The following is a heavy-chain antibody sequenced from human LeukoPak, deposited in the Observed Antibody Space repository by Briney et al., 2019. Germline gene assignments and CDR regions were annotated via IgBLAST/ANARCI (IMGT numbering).Heavy chain of an antibody. CDR2: ISSSSSYI. CDR3: ARGHQLLAKLDY. V-gene: IGHV3-21*01. J-gene: IGHJ4*02. Sequence: GGSLRLSCAASGFTFSSDSMNWVRQAPGKGLEWVSSISSSSSYIYYADSVKGRFTISRDNAKNSLYLQMNSLRAEDTAVYYCARGHQLLAKLDYWGQGTLVTVSS. CDR1: GFTFSSDS. D-gene: IGHD2-2*01.